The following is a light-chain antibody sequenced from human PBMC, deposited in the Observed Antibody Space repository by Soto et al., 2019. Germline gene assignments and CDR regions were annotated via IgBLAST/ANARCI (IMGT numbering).Light chain of an antibody. CDR3: ISYTSDDVRYV. CDR1: NSDVGIYDF. J-gene: IGLJ1*01. CDR2: EVS. V-gene: IGLV2-14*01. Sequence: QSALTQPASVSGTPGQSITISCTGSNSDVGIYDFVSWYQYHPGKAPKLIVSEVSHRPSGVSTRFSGSKSGNTASLTISGLQSEDEADYYCISYTSDDVRYVFGTGTRSPS.